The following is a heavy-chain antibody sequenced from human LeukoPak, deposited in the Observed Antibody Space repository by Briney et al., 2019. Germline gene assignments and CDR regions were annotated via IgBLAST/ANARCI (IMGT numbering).Heavy chain of an antibody. CDR1: GYTFTSYY. Sequence: ASVKVSCKASGYTFTSYYMHWVRQAPGQGLEWMGIINPSGGSTSYAQKFQGRVTMTRDTSTSTVYMELSSLRSEDTAVYYCARGLAYCGGDCYWGFDYWGQGTLATVSS. D-gene: IGHD2-21*02. V-gene: IGHV1-46*01. CDR2: INPSGGST. CDR3: ARGLAYCGGDCYWGFDY. J-gene: IGHJ4*02.